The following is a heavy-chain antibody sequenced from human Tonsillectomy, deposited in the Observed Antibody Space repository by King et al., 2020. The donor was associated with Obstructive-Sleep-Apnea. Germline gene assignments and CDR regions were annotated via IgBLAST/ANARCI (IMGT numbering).Heavy chain of an antibody. CDR3: ARGVYLDY. Sequence: HVQLVESGAEVKKPGASVKVSCKASAYTFTSYDINWVRQAPGQGLEWMGWMNPHSGNTGYAQKFQGRLTMTRDTSISTAYMELSSLTSEDAALYFCARGVYLDYWGQGTRVTVSS. V-gene: IGHV1-8*01. J-gene: IGHJ4*02. CDR1: AYTFTSYD. CDR2: MNPHSGNT.